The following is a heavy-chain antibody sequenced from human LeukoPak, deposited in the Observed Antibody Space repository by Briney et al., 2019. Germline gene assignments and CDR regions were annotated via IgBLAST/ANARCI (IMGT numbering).Heavy chain of an antibody. V-gene: IGHV3-7*01. CDR3: ARDDSRSTFDY. CDR2: IKRDGSEK. Sequence: RGSLRLSCAASGFTLTIFWMSWVRQAPGKGRGWVANIKRDGSEKYYVDAVKGRFTISRDNAKNSLYLQMNSLRAEDTAVYYCARDDSRSTFDYWGQGTLVTVSS. D-gene: IGHD6-6*01. CDR1: GFTLTIFW. J-gene: IGHJ4*02.